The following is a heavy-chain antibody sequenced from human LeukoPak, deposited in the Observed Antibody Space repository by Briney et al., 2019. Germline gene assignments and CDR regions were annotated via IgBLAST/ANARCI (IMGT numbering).Heavy chain of an antibody. V-gene: IGHV4-34*01. D-gene: IGHD6-13*01. Sequence: SETLSLTCAVYGGSFSGYYWSWIRQPPGKGLEWIGEINHSGSTNYNPSLKSRVTISVDTSKNQFSLQLNSVTPEDTAVYYCARQQYYYFDYWGQGTLVTVSS. CDR2: INHSGST. CDR1: GGSFSGYY. J-gene: IGHJ4*02. CDR3: ARQQYYYFDY.